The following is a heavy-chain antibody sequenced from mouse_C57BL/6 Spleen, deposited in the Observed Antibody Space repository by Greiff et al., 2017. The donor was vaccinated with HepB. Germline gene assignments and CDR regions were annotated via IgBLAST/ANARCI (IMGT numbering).Heavy chain of an antibody. D-gene: IGHD1-1*01. CDR2: IDPENGDT. CDR3: TSYYYGITYYFDY. Sequence: VQLKQSGAELVRPGASVKLSCTASGFNIKDDYMHWVKQRPEQGLEWIGWIDPENGDTEYASKFQGKATITADTSSNTAYLQLSSLTSEDTAVYYCTSYYYGITYYFDYWGQGTTLTVSS. J-gene: IGHJ2*01. V-gene: IGHV14-4*01. CDR1: GFNIKDDY.